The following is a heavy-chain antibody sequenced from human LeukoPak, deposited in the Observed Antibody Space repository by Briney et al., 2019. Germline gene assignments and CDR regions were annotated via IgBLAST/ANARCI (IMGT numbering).Heavy chain of an antibody. CDR3: MTRARGPPVY. CDR1: GFTFNRFY. V-gene: IGHV3-64D*06. D-gene: IGHD3-10*01. J-gene: IGHJ4*02. Sequence: PGGSLRLSCSASGFTFNRFYLHWVRQAPGKGLEFVSHISSNGATTYYADSVKGRFTISRDKSKNTVYLQMSNLRLEDTAVYHCMTRARGPPVYWGQGTLVTVSS. CDR2: ISSNGATT.